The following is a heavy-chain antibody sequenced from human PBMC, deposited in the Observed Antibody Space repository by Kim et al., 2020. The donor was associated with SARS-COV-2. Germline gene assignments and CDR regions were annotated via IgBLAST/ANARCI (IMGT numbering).Heavy chain of an antibody. CDR3: ARGGYTLDV. J-gene: IGHJ6*02. Sequence: GGSLRLSCAASGFTFSPYWMSWVRQVPGKGLEWVATIQKDGSEKYYVDSVKGRFTISRDSAKKSLYLQMNSLRAEDTALYYCARGGYTLDVWGQGTTVTVSS. CDR2: IQKDGSEK. D-gene: IGHD5-18*01. V-gene: IGHV3-7*01. CDR1: GFTFSPYW.